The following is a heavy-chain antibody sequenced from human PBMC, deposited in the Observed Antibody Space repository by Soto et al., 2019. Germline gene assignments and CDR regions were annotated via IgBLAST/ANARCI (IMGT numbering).Heavy chain of an antibody. J-gene: IGHJ3*02. V-gene: IGHV4-59*01. CDR2: IYYSGST. Sequence: SLTCTVSGGSISSYYWSWIRQPPGKGLEWIGYIYYSGSTNYNPSLKSRVTISVDTSKNQFSLKLSSVTAADTAVYYCARDRKGYNWNYISAFDIWGQGTMVTVSS. CDR1: GGSISSYY. D-gene: IGHD1-7*01. CDR3: ARDRKGYNWNYISAFDI.